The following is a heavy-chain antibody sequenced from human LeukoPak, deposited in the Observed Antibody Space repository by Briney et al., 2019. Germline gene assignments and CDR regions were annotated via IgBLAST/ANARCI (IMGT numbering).Heavy chain of an antibody. CDR3: VRGNQVYGGRSLVS. CDR1: RFGLSAYA. J-gene: IGHJ4*02. V-gene: IGHV3-30*04. CDR2: TSFDGRSK. Sequence: PGGSLRLSCVVSRFGLSAYAMHWVRQVPRKGLEWVAVTSFDGRSKYYAESVEGRFTISKDNSKKTLFLEMSGLKIEDTAVYYCVRGNQVYGGRSLVSWGQGTLVIVSS. D-gene: IGHD4/OR15-4a*01.